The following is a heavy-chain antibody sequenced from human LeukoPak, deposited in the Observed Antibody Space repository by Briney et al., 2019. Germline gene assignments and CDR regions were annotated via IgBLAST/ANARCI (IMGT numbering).Heavy chain of an antibody. D-gene: IGHD1-1*01. CDR2: IYHSGST. Sequence: SETLSLTCTVSGYSISSGYYWGWIRPPPGKGLEWIGNIYHSGSTHYSPSLKSRVTISVDTSKNQFSLKLSSVTAADTAVYYCARLEGLIYFDYWGQGTLVTVSS. J-gene: IGHJ4*02. CDR1: GYSISSGYY. V-gene: IGHV4-38-2*02. CDR3: ARLEGLIYFDY.